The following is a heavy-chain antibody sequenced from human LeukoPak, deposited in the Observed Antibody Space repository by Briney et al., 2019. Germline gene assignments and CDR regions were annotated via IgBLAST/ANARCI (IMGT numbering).Heavy chain of an antibody. Sequence: GGPLRLSCAASGFTFSSYSMNWVRQAPGKGLEWVSSISSSSSYIYYADSLKGRFTISRDNAKNSLYLQMNSLRAEDTAVYYCAREAYDSSSFDYWGQGTLVTVSS. V-gene: IGHV3-21*01. CDR2: ISSSSSYI. CDR1: GFTFSSYS. J-gene: IGHJ4*02. D-gene: IGHD3-22*01. CDR3: AREAYDSSSFDY.